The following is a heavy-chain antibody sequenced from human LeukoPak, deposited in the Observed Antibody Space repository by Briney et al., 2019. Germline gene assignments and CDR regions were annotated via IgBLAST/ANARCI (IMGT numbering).Heavy chain of an antibody. CDR2: IYPGDSDT. D-gene: IGHD6-13*01. Sequence: GESLNISCKGSGYSFTSYWIGWVRQMPGKGLEWMGIIYPGDSDTRYSPSFQGQVTISADKSISTAYLQWSSLKASDTAMYYCARHVPSYSSSPGSIMDVWGQGTTVTVSS. V-gene: IGHV5-51*01. J-gene: IGHJ6*02. CDR1: GYSFTSYW. CDR3: ARHVPSYSSSPGSIMDV.